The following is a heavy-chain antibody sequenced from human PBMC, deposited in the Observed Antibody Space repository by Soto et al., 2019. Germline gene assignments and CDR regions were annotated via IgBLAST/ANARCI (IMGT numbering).Heavy chain of an antibody. Sequence: PSETLSLTCAVYGGSFSGYYWSRIRQPPGKGLEWIGEINHSGSTNYNPSLKSRVTISVDTSKNQFSLKLSSVTAADTAVYYCARRGGLVVAGWFDPWGQGTLVTVSS. CDR1: GGSFSGYY. V-gene: IGHV4-34*01. J-gene: IGHJ5*02. D-gene: IGHD6-19*01. CDR3: ARRGGLVVAGWFDP. CDR2: INHSGST.